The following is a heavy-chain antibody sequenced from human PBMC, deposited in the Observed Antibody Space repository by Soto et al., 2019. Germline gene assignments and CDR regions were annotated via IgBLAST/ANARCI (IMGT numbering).Heavy chain of an antibody. CDR3: ARGAVHYDFWSGYYPYYYYYGMDV. V-gene: IGHV4-39*07. J-gene: IGHJ6*02. D-gene: IGHD3-3*01. CDR1: GGSFSSSSYY. Sequence: SETLSLTCSVSGGSFSSSSYYWGWIRQPPGKGLEWIGSIYYSGSTYYNPSLKSRVTISVDTSKNQFSLKLSSVTAADTAVYYCARGAVHYDFWSGYYPYYYYYGMDVWGQGTTVTVSS. CDR2: IYYSGST.